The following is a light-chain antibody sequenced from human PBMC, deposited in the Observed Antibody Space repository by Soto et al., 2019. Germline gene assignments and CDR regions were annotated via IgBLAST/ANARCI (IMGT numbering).Light chain of an antibody. J-gene: IGLJ2*01. Sequence: QSVLTQPASVSGSPGQSITISCTGTSSDVGGYNYVSWYQQHPGKAPKLIIYDVINRPSGVSNRFSGSKSGNAASLTISGLQAEDDSDYFCSSYTSTNTVVFGGGTKLTVL. CDR2: DVI. V-gene: IGLV2-14*01. CDR3: SSYTSTNTVV. CDR1: SSDVGGYNY.